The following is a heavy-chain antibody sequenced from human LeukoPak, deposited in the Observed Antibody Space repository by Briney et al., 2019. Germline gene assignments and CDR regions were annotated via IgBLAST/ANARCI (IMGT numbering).Heavy chain of an antibody. CDR1: GLTFSGFW. D-gene: IGHD5-18*01. V-gene: IGHV3-74*01. J-gene: IGHJ4*02. CDR2: VKGDGRTT. Sequence: GSLRLSCAASGLTFSGFWMHWVRQPSGKGLVWVALVKGDGRTTIYADSVKGRFTISRDNAKNTLYLQMNSLRADDSGVYYCATGHSYGYDYWGQGVLVTVSS. CDR3: ATGHSYGYDY.